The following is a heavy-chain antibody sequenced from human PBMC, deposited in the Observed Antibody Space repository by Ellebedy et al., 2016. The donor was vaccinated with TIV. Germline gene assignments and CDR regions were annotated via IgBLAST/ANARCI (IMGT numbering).Heavy chain of an antibody. Sequence: AASVKVSCKASGYTFRNYAMHWVRQAPRQRLEWMGWISPGVHNTKYSQKFQGRLTFTWDTSASTAYMELSSLISEDTAVYYCARDLYGDYDLTYFFDSWGQGTLVTVSS. V-gene: IGHV1-3*01. CDR1: GYTFRNYA. CDR3: ARDLYGDYDLTYFFDS. D-gene: IGHD4-17*01. J-gene: IGHJ4*02. CDR2: ISPGVHNT.